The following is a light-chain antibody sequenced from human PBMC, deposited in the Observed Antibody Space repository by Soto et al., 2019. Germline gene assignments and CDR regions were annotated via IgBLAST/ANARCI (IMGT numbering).Light chain of an antibody. V-gene: IGLV1-40*01. Sequence: QSVLTQPPSMSGAPGQRVTISCTGSSSNIGAGYDVHWYQLLPGTAPKLLIYGNTNRPSGVPDRFSGSKSGTSASLAITGLRAEDAADYSCQSHDISLNSWVFGGGTKLTVL. J-gene: IGLJ3*02. CDR3: QSHDISLNSWV. CDR2: GNT. CDR1: SSNIGAGYD.